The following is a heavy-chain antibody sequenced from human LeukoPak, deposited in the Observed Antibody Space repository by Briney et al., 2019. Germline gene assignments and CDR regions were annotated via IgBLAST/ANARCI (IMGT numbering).Heavy chain of an antibody. J-gene: IGHJ4*02. CDR3: ARVSTDGSGYYDREY. CDR1: YYSIRSGNY. V-gene: IGHV4-38-2*01. CDR2: IYHSGNT. Sequence: PSETLSLTCGVSYYSIRSGNYWGWIRQPPGKGLEWIGSIYHSGNTYYNPSLKSRVTISVDTSKNQFSLNLTSVTAADTAVYYCARVSTDGSGYYDREYWGQGTLVTVSS. D-gene: IGHD3-22*01.